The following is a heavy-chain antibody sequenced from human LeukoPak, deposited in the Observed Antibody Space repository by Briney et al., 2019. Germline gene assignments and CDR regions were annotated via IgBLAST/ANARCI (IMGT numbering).Heavy chain of an antibody. J-gene: IGHJ4*02. CDR1: GGSISSSNW. D-gene: IGHD3-9*01. CDR2: IYHSGST. CDR3: ARAGDILTGYYGDFDY. Sequence: PSETLSLTCAVSGGSISSSNWWSWVRQPPGKGLEWIGEIYHSGSTNYNPSLKSRVTISVDTSKNQFSLKLSSVTAADTAVYYCARAGDILTGYYGDFDYWGQGTLVTVSS. V-gene: IGHV4-4*02.